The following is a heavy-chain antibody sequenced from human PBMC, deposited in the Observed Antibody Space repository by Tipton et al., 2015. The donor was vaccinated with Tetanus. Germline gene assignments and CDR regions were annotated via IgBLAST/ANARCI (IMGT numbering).Heavy chain of an antibody. CDR2: INTNTGKP. D-gene: IGHD1-14*01. CDR1: GYTFTTHA. CDR3: ARAPNRISRAYDY. Sequence: QSGAEVKKPGASVKVSCKASGYTFTTHAMNWVRQAPGQGLEWLGWINTNTGKPRYAQVFTGRFVFSLDTSVSTTYLQISSLKPEDTGVYYCARAPNRISRAYDYWGQGTQITVSS. V-gene: IGHV7-4-1*02. J-gene: IGHJ4*02.